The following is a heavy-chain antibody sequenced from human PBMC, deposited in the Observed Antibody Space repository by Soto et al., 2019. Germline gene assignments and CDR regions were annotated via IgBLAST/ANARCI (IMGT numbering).Heavy chain of an antibody. V-gene: IGHV1-3*04. CDR1: GNTLTHYA. CDR2: INTGDGDT. Sequence: QVQLVQSGAEVKRPGASVKISCKASGNTLTHYAMHWVRQAPGQSLEWMGWINTGDGDTKYSENFQGRVAITRDTSANTASMEVFNLKSEDTAVYCCAGYHSGSYLGNWGQGTLVTVSS. J-gene: IGHJ4*02. CDR3: AGYHSGSYLGN. D-gene: IGHD3-10*01.